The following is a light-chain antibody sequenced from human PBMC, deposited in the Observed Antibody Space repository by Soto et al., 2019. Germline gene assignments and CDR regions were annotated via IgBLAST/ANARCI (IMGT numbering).Light chain of an antibody. CDR1: QGISSF. CDR3: QQLNSFPIP. J-gene: IGKJ3*01. V-gene: IGKV1-9*01. Sequence: IQLTQSPSSLSASVGDRVTITCRASQGISSFLAWYQQKPGKAPKLLIYGASTLQSGVPSRFSGSGSGPDFTLTIGRLQPEDFATYYCQQLNSFPIPFGPGTKVDIK. CDR2: GAS.